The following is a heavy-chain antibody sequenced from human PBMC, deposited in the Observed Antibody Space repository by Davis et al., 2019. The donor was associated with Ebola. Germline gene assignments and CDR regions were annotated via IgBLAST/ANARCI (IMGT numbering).Heavy chain of an antibody. D-gene: IGHD2-21*02. CDR2: VSHSGYS. CDR3: SRTTLTSISDAGLGYNFFAP. CDR1: GGSFSGYY. V-gene: IGHV4-34*01. J-gene: IGHJ5*02. Sequence: ETLSLTCTIYGGSFSGYYWSWIRQPPGKGLEWLGEVSHSGYSNYNPSLKSRVTMSVDMSKNQFSLTLTSVSAADTAVYYCSRTTLTSISDAGLGYNFFAPCGQGTLVTVSS.